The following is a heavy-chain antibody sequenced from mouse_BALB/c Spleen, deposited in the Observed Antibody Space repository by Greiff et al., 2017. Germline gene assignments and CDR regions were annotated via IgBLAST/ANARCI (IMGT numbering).Heavy chain of an antibody. Sequence: VKLMESGPGLVQPSQSLSITCTVSGFSLTSYGVHWVRQSPGKGLEWLGVIWSGGSTDYNAAFISRLSISKDNSKSQVFFKMNSLQANDTAIYYCARQRGYDGYYDYAMDEWGEGTAVTVSS. V-gene: IGHV2-2*02. J-gene: IGHJ4*01. CDR2: IWSGGST. D-gene: IGHD2-3*01. CDR1: GFSLTSYG. CDR3: ARQRGYDGYYDYAMDE.